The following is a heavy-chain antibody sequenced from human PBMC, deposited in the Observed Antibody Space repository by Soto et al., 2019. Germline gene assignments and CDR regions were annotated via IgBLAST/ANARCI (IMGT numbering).Heavy chain of an antibody. CDR2: IYYSGST. CDR3: ARYRGSYSHFDY. Sequence: QLQLQESGPGLVKPSETLSLTCTVSGGSISSSSYYWGWIRQPPGKGLEWIGSIYYSGSTYYNPSLKSRXXIXVXXSKNQFSLKLSSVTAADTAVYYCARYRGSYSHFDYWGQGTLVTVSS. J-gene: IGHJ4*02. V-gene: IGHV4-39*01. CDR1: GGSISSSSYY. D-gene: IGHD1-26*01.